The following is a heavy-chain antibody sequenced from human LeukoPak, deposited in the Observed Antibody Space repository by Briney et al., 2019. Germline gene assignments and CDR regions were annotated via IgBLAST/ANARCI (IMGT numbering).Heavy chain of an antibody. CDR2: IYYSGST. V-gene: IGHV4-59*08. CDR3: ARNPYGSGIDS. D-gene: IGHD3-10*01. Sequence: SETLSLTCTVSGGSISSYYWSWIRQPPGKGLEWIGYIYYSGSTNYNPSLKSRVTISVDTSKNQFSLKLSSVTAADTAVYYCARNPYGSGIDSWGQGTLVTVSS. J-gene: IGHJ4*02. CDR1: GGSISSYY.